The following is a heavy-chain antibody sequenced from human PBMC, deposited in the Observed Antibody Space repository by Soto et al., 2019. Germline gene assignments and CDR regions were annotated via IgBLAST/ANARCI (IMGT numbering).Heavy chain of an antibody. CDR2: INSDGSTT. CDR3: AVLATWSPSLDS. Sequence: HPGGSLRLSCVASGFTFGHFWIQWVRQAPGKGLVWVSHINSDGSTTNYADSVRGRFTISRDNAKNTVYLQMNSLRFDDTAVYYCAVLATWSPSLDSWGPGTLVTVSS. V-gene: IGHV3-74*01. CDR1: GFTFGHFW. D-gene: IGHD2-8*01. J-gene: IGHJ4*02.